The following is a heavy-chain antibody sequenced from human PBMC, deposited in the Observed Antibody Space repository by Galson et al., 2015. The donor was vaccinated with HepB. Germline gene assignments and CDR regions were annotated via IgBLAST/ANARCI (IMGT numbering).Heavy chain of an antibody. D-gene: IGHD6-19*01. V-gene: IGHV1-18*01. J-gene: IGHJ4*02. CDR1: GYTFTTYG. CDR3: ARAGYSSGWDF. Sequence: SVKVSCKASGYTFTTYGITWVRQAPRQGLEWMGWISPYNGDTNYAQTLQGRVTMTTDTSTSTAYMELRSLTSDDTADYYCARAGYSSGWDFWGQGTLVTVSS. CDR2: ISPYNGDT.